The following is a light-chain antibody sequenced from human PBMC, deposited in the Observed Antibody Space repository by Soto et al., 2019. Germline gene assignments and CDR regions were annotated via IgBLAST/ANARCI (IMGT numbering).Light chain of an antibody. CDR3: SDSPCLLRG. J-gene: IGKJ2*01. Sequence: FVGVSFIITCRASQGIRIDLGWFQQKPGKAPKRLIYGASSLQSGVPSRFSCRRSGKEITLTIIVLQAEDCPTYYCSDSPCLLRGFGHGAK. CDR2: GAS. V-gene: IGKV1-17*01. CDR1: QGIRID.